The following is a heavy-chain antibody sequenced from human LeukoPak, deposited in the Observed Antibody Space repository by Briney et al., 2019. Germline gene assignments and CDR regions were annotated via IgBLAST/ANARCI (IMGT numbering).Heavy chain of an antibody. Sequence: GGSLRLSCAASGFTFSSYAMHWVRQAPGKGLEWVGVISYDGSNKYYADSVKGRFTISRDNSKNTLYLQMNSLRAEDTAVYYCARDGRPWYDSSGQGAFDIWGQGTMVTVSS. V-gene: IGHV3-30-3*01. CDR1: GFTFSSYA. CDR3: ARDGRPWYDSSGQGAFDI. J-gene: IGHJ3*02. D-gene: IGHD3-22*01. CDR2: ISYDGSNK.